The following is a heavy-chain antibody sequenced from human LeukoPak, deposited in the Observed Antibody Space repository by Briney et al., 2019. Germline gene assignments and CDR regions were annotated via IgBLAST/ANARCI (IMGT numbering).Heavy chain of an antibody. CDR3: ASFSYYDFWSGYSWFDP. J-gene: IGHJ5*02. CDR1: GGTFSSYA. CDR2: IIPIFGTA. V-gene: IGHV1-69*13. Sequence: GASVKVSCKASGGTFSSYAISWVRQAPGRGLEWMGGIIPIFGTANYAQKFQGRVTITADESTSTAYMELSNLRSEDTAVYYCASFSYYDFWSGYSWFDPWGQGTLVTVSS. D-gene: IGHD3-3*01.